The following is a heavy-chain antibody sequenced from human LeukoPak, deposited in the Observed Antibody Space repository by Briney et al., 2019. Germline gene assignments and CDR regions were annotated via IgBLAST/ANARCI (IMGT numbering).Heavy chain of an antibody. CDR3: ARDFPRDYDILTGYYMAGWFDP. V-gene: IGHV1-18*01. Sequence: ASVKVSCKASGYTFTSYGISWVRQAPGQGLEWMGWVSAYNGNTNYAQKLQGRVTMTTDTSTSTAYTELRSLRSDDTAVYYCARDFPRDYDILTGYYMAGWFDPWGQGTLVTVSS. J-gene: IGHJ5*02. D-gene: IGHD3-9*01. CDR2: VSAYNGNT. CDR1: GYTFTSYG.